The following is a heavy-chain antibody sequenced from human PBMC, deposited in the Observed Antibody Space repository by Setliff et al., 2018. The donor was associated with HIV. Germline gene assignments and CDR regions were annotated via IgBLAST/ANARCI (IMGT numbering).Heavy chain of an antibody. D-gene: IGHD3-3*01. CDR3: AKGSGPPWFDP. CDR2: VTNTGDT. V-gene: IGHV4-4*07. Sequence: SETLSLTCTVSGDSINTPFWWSWIRQPAGKGLEWIGRVTNTGDTSYNPSLKSRVTISMDTSKNLFSLKLTSVTAADTAVYFCAKGSGPPWFDPWG. J-gene: IGHJ5*02. CDR1: GDSINTPFW.